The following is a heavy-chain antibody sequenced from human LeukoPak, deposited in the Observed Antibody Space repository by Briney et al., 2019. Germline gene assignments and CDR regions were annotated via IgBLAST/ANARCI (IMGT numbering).Heavy chain of an antibody. D-gene: IGHD1-14*01. CDR1: GGSFSGYY. Sequence: SETLSLTCAVYGGSFSGYYWSWVRQPPGKGLEWIGEINHSGSTNYNPSLKSRVTISVDTSKNQLSLKLSSVTAADTAVYYCASPYKRAFDIWGQGTMVTVSS. CDR2: INHSGST. J-gene: IGHJ3*02. CDR3: ASPYKRAFDI. V-gene: IGHV4-34*01.